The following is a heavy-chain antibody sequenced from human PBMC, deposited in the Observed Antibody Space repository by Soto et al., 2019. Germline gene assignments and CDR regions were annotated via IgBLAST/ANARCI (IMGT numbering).Heavy chain of an antibody. CDR2: IYPDDADT. Sequence: GESLKISCQASGYTFTNYWIAWVRQMSGKGLEWVGVIYPDDADTTYGPTFQGQVTISADKSLNTAYLQWSSLEVSDTAMYFCARSIYGTGGYYSDYWGQGTPVTVSS. CDR1: GYTFTNYW. CDR3: ARSIYGTGGYYSDY. D-gene: IGHD3-10*01. V-gene: IGHV5-51*01. J-gene: IGHJ4*02.